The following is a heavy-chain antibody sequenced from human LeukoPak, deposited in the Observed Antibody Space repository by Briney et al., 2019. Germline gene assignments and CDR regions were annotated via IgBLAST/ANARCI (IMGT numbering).Heavy chain of an antibody. Sequence: GGSLRLSCAASGFTFSSYAMSWVRQAPGKGLEWVSAISGSGGSTYYADSVKGRFTISRDNSKNSLYLQMNSLRTEDTALYYCAKEGEFGELYWGQGTLVTVSS. CDR3: AKEGEFGELY. CDR2: ISGSGGST. D-gene: IGHD3-10*01. J-gene: IGHJ4*02. CDR1: GFTFSSYA. V-gene: IGHV3-23*01.